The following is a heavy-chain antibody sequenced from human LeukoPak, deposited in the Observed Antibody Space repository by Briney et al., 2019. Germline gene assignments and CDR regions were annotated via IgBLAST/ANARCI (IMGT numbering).Heavy chain of an antibody. J-gene: IGHJ4*02. Sequence: RQSGPTLVNPTQTLTLTCTFSGFSLSTSGMRVSWIRQPPGKALEWLARIDWDDDKFHSTSLKTRLTISKDTSKNQVVLTMTNLDPVDTATYYCARIFSVGFDYWGQGTLVTVSS. D-gene: IGHD3-3*02. CDR2: IDWDDDK. V-gene: IGHV2-70*17. CDR3: ARIFSVGFDY. CDR1: GFSLSTSGMR.